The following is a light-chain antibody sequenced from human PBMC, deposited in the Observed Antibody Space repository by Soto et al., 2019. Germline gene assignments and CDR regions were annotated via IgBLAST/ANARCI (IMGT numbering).Light chain of an antibody. Sequence: DIQMTQSPSSLSASVGDRXXXXXXXXXXXXXXLNWYQQKPGKAPKLLIYAASSMQSGVPSRFXXXGXXXXXXXTXXXLXPDDSAXYXXXXXFSPLWTFGQGTKVEV. V-gene: IGKV1-39*01. J-gene: IGKJ1*01. CDR1: XXXXXX. CDR3: XXXFSPLWT. CDR2: AAS.